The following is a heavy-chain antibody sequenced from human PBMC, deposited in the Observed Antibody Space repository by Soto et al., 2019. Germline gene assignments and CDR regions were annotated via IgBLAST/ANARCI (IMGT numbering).Heavy chain of an antibody. J-gene: IGHJ4*02. V-gene: IGHV3-23*01. D-gene: IGHD3-10*01. CDR3: AKSARYGSGSSPTY. Sequence: LGGSLRLSCAASGFTFSSYAMSWVRQAPGKGLEWVSAISGSGGSTYYADSVKGRFTISRDNSKNTLYLQMNSLRAEDTAVYYCAKSARYGSGSSPTYWGQGTLVTVSS. CDR2: ISGSGGST. CDR1: GFTFSSYA.